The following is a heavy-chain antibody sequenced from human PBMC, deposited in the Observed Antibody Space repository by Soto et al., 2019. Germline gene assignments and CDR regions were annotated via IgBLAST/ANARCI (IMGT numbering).Heavy chain of an antibody. D-gene: IGHD7-27*01. Sequence: QLQLQESASGLVKPSQTLSLTCAASGGSISSGGYSWSWLRQPPGKALEWIGYIYHSGGTYYNPTLKSRVTISVDRSKNQFSLKLSSVTAADTAVYYCARARANWGLYGMDVWGQGTTVTVSS. CDR3: ARARANWGLYGMDV. J-gene: IGHJ6*02. CDR1: GGSISSGGYS. CDR2: IYHSGGT. V-gene: IGHV4-30-2*01.